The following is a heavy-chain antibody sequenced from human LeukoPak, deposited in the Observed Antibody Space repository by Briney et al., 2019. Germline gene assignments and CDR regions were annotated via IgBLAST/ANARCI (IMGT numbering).Heavy chain of an antibody. J-gene: IGHJ4*02. V-gene: IGHV3-21*01. CDR1: GFTFSSYH. CDR2: IGSSGSYI. D-gene: IGHD5-18*01. CDR3: ARRATTERGHSYGLDF. Sequence: GGSLRLSCAASGFTFSSYHMNWVRQAPGKGLEWVSSIGSSGSYIYYADSLTGRFTISRDNAKNSLYLQMNSLRAEDTAMYYCARRATTERGHSYGLDFWGQGTLVTVSS.